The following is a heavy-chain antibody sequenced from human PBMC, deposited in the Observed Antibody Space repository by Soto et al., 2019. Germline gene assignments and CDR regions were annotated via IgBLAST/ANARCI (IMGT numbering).Heavy chain of an antibody. Sequence: GGSLRLCCVASGFTFSSYAMNRVRQAPGKGLEWVSGISPRGGTTYLRDSVKGRFTMSRDSSKNTVYLQMNSLRAEETTIYYCPKGSVVNAWGYDVFDIWGQGTMVTVSS. CDR3: PKGSVVNAWGYDVFDI. V-gene: IGHV3-23*01. J-gene: IGHJ3*02. D-gene: IGHD2-21*01. CDR1: GFTFSSYA. CDR2: ISPRGGTT.